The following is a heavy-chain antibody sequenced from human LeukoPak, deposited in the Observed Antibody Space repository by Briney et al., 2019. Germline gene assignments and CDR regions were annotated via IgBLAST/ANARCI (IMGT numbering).Heavy chain of an antibody. V-gene: IGHV4-39*01. Sequence: SETLSRTCTVAGGSISSSSYYWGWIRQPPGKGLEWIGSIYYSGSTYYNPSLKSRVTISVDTSKNQFSLKLSSVTAADTAVYYCARTYSSSWYYQNWFDPWGQGTLVTVSS. D-gene: IGHD6-13*01. CDR1: GGSISSSSYY. CDR2: IYYSGST. J-gene: IGHJ5*02. CDR3: ARTYSSSWYYQNWFDP.